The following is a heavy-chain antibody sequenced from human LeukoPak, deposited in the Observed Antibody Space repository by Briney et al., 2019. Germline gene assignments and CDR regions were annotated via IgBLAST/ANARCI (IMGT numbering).Heavy chain of an antibody. CDR3: ARGAHKRDDYGGFFDY. CDR1: GFIFSNYA. D-gene: IGHD4-23*01. CDR2: ISSEGSKK. J-gene: IGHJ4*02. V-gene: IGHV3-30*04. Sequence: GGSLRLSCAASGFIFSNYAIHWVRQAPGKGLEWVAVISSEGSKKSYADSVKGRFTISGDNSKNTLYLEMNSVRPQDTAVYYCARGAHKRDDYGGFFDYWGQGTLVTVSS.